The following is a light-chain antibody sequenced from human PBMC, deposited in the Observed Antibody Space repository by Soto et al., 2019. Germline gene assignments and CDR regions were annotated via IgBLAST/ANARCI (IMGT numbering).Light chain of an antibody. CDR2: EGH. CDR3: SSYAGSNNYV. V-gene: IGLV2-14*02. J-gene: IGLJ1*01. Sequence: SVLAQPPPVSSAPGQKGTLSPPGCSGPVGTYSLVSWYQQHPGKAPKVVIYEGHKRPSGVPNRFSGSKSGNTASLTVSGLQAEDEADYYCSSYAGSNNYVFGTGTKVTVL. CDR1: SGPVGTYSL.